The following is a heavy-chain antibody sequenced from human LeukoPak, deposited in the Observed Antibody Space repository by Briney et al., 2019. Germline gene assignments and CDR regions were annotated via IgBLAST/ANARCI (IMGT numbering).Heavy chain of an antibody. CDR3: AKAGELLDAFDI. J-gene: IGHJ3*02. Sequence: GGSLRLSCAASGFTFSSYGMHWVRQAPGKGLEWVAFIRYDGSNKYYADSVKGRFTISRDNSKNTLYLQMNSLRAEDTAVYYCAKAGELLDAFDIWGQGTMVTVSS. CDR2: IRYDGSNK. CDR1: GFTFSSYG. D-gene: IGHD1-26*01. V-gene: IGHV3-30*02.